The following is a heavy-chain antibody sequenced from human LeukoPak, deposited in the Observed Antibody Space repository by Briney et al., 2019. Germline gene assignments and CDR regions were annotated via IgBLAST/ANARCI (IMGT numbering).Heavy chain of an antibody. CDR3: TRDRRVVVVPAAPRGDFDY. Sequence: GGSLRLSCAASGFTFSSHSMNWVRQAPGKGLEWVSSISSSSSYIYYADSVKGRFTISRDNAKNSLYLQMNSLRAEDTAVYYCTRDRRVVVVPAAPRGDFDYWGQGTLVTVSS. CDR1: GFTFSSHS. V-gene: IGHV3-21*01. J-gene: IGHJ4*02. D-gene: IGHD2-2*01. CDR2: ISSSSSYI.